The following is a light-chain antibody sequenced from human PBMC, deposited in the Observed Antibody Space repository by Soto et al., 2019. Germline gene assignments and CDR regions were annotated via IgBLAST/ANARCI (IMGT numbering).Light chain of an antibody. V-gene: IGLV1-51*01. CDR1: ASNILNDY. J-gene: IGLJ1*01. Sequence: QSVRTQPPSVSPAPGQKVTISFSGTASNILNDYVSWYQQLPVEAPQLLIYDNNRRPSGIPDRFSGSRSDTSATLGITGLKTGDEADYYCGAWDSSMNVYVFGTGTKVTV. CDR3: GAWDSSMNVYV. CDR2: DNN.